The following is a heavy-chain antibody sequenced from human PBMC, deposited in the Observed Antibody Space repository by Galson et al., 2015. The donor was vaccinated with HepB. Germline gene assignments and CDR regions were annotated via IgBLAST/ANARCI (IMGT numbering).Heavy chain of an antibody. CDR2: IYHSGTT. V-gene: IGHV4-34*01. CDR3: ARYRTYYRDTRGYSQDWYFDL. J-gene: IGHJ2*01. CDR1: GGSLSGFY. D-gene: IGHD3-22*01. Sequence: LSLTCAVYGGSLSGFYWSWIRQPPGKGLEWIGEIYHSGTTNYNPSLESRLTISVDTSKNQFSLRLSSVTAADTAVYYCARYRTYYRDTRGYSQDWYFDLWGRGTLVTVSS.